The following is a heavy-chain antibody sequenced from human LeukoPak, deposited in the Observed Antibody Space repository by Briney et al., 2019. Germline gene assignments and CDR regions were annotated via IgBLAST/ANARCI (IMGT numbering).Heavy chain of an antibody. CDR2: ISGSGGST. J-gene: IGHJ4*02. Sequence: GGSLRLSCAASGFTFSSYAMSWVRQAPGKGLEWVSAISGSGGSTYYADSVKGRFTISRDNSKNTLYLQMDSLRAEDTAVYYCAKDSPLRFLEWLHDYWGQGTLVTVSS. V-gene: IGHV3-23*01. CDR1: GFTFSSYA. CDR3: AKDSPLRFLEWLHDY. D-gene: IGHD3-3*01.